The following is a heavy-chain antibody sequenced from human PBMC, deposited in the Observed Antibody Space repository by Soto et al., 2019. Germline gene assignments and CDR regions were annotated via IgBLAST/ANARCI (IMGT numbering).Heavy chain of an antibody. J-gene: IGHJ4*02. CDR1: GYSFTTYC. CDR2: IYPDESDT. V-gene: IGHV5-51*01. Sequence: PGESLKISCKGSGYSFTTYCIGWVRQMPGKGLEWMAIIYPDESDTRYSPSFQGQVTISADKSISTAYLQWSSLKASDTATYYCARRKYDYVGGTYRGFDYWGQGTLVTVS. CDR3: ARRKYDYVGGTYRGFDY. D-gene: IGHD3-16*02.